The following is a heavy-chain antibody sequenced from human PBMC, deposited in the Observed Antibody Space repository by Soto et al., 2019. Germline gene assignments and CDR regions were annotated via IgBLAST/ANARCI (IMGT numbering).Heavy chain of an antibody. J-gene: IGHJ4*02. Sequence: EVHLLESGGVLVQPGASVRLSCETSGFTFSNCVMTWVRQPPGKRLEWVSVITTNGHTDYADSVKGRFTISRHNSKNTVYLQMNSLRAEDTAVHYCAKGLLNGRWYAADWGQGTLVTVSS. CDR3: AKGLLNGRWYAAD. V-gene: IGHV3-23*01. CDR2: ITTNGHT. D-gene: IGHD6-13*01. CDR1: GFTFSNCV.